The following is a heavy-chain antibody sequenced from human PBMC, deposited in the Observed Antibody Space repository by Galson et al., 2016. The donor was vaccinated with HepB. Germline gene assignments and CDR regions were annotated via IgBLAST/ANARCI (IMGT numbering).Heavy chain of an antibody. J-gene: IGHJ5*02. CDR2: IYSSGGR. V-gene: IGHV2-5*01. D-gene: IGHD2-21*01. CDR3: VRRTYEGPPDH. CDR1: GFSLATSGVG. Sequence: PALVKPTQNLTLTCSFSGFSLATSGVGVGWIRQPPGKGLDWLALIYSSGGRRFGPGLEDRITISKDISKNQVVITMSNMDPVDTATYCCVRRTYEGPPDHGGPGILVTVSS.